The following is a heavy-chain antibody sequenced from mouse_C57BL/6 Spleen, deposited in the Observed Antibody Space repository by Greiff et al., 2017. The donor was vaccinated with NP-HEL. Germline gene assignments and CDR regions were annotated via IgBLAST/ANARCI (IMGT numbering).Heavy chain of an antibody. CDR3: VGGWFAY. Sequence: QVQLQQSGAELVRPGASVKLSCKASGYTFTDYYIYWVKQRPGQGLEWIARIYPGSGNTYYNEKFKGKATLTAEKSYSTAYLQLSSLTSEDSAVDCCVGGWFAYWGQGTLVTVAA. D-gene: IGHD1-1*02. V-gene: IGHV1-76*01. CDR1: GYTFTDYY. CDR2: IYPGSGNT. J-gene: IGHJ3*01.